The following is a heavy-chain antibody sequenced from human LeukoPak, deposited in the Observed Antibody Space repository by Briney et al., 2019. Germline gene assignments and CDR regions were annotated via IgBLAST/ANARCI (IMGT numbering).Heavy chain of an antibody. Sequence: GGSLGLSCAASGFTFSSYGMNWVRQAPGKGLEWLSYLSNTGNIHYAQSVKGRFTIPRDNAKNSLYLQMDGLRAEDTAVYYCARRGDTPMIGDHWGQGILVTVAS. CDR1: GFTFSSYG. CDR2: LSNTGNI. D-gene: IGHD5-18*01. V-gene: IGHV3-48*01. J-gene: IGHJ4*02. CDR3: ARRGDTPMIGDH.